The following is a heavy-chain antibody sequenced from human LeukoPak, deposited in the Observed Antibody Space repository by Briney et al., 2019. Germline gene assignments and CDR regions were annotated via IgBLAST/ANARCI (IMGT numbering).Heavy chain of an antibody. Sequence: GGSLRLSCAASGFTVSSNYMSWIRQAPGKGLEWVSYISSSGSTIYYADSVKGRFTISRDNAKNSLYLQMNSLRAEDTAVYYCARDRYYDFWSGYYLDYWGQGTLVTVSS. CDR2: ISSSGSTI. CDR3: ARDRYYDFWSGYYLDY. J-gene: IGHJ4*02. V-gene: IGHV3-11*01. D-gene: IGHD3-3*01. CDR1: GFTVSSNY.